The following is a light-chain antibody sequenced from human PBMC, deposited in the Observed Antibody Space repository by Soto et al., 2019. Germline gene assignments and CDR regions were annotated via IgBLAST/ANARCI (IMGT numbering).Light chain of an antibody. CDR2: EVS. CDR3: SSYTSSSPYV. Sequence: QSALTQPASVSGSPGQSITISCTGTSSDVGGYNYVSWYQQHPGKAPKLMIYEVSNRPSGVSNRFSGSKSGSTASLTISGLQAEDEADYYCSSYTSSSPYVFGTGTKGTVL. V-gene: IGLV2-14*01. J-gene: IGLJ1*01. CDR1: SSDVGGYNY.